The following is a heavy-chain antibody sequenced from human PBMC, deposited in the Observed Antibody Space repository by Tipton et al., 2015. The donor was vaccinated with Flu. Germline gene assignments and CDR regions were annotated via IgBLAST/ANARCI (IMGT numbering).Heavy chain of an antibody. Sequence: TLSLTCTVSGGSVSSGHYYWSWIRQPPGKGLEWIGYVYSSGSTNYNPSLKSRVTISVDTPKNQFSLKLSSVTAADTAVYYCARTATGGGYWGQGTLVTVSS. CDR1: GGSVSSGHYY. J-gene: IGHJ4*02. D-gene: IGHD2-8*02. CDR2: VYSSGST. CDR3: ARTATGGGY. V-gene: IGHV4-61*01.